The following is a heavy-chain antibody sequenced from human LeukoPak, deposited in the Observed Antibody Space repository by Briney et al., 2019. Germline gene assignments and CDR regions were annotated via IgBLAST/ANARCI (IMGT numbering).Heavy chain of an antibody. Sequence: PGGSLRLSCEASGFMFRSYWMDWVRRAPGRGLEWVANINQDGSEKYFVDSVKGRFTISRDNAKNSLYLQMNSLRAEDTAVYYCSRALEVWGKGTTVTVSS. V-gene: IGHV3-7*01. J-gene: IGHJ6*04. CDR2: INQDGSEK. CDR3: SRALEV. CDR1: GFMFRSYW.